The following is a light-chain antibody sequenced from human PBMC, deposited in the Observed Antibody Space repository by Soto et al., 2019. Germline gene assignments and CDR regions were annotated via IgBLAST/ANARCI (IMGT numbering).Light chain of an antibody. CDR1: QSVSSN. J-gene: IGKJ5*01. V-gene: IGKV3-15*01. Sequence: EIVMTQSPATLSVSPGDRANLSCRASQSVSSNLAWYQQKPGQAPRLLIFGASTRATGITARFSGSGSGTEFTLTISSLQSEDFAVYDCQQYNNWPPITFGQGTRLEI. CDR2: GAS. CDR3: QQYNNWPPIT.